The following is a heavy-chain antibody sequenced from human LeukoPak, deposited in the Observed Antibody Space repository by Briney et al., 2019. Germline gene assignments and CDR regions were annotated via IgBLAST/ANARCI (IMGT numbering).Heavy chain of an antibody. D-gene: IGHD3-16*01. CDR3: ARGRSWGQKKPVRSRDFDY. Sequence: PSETLSLTCAVYGGSFSGYYWSWIRQPPGKGLEWIGEINHSGSTNYNPSLKSRVTISVDTSKNQFSLKLSSVTAADTAVYYCARGRSWGQKKPVRSRDFDYWGQGTLVTVSS. V-gene: IGHV4-34*01. J-gene: IGHJ4*02. CDR2: INHSGST. CDR1: GGSFSGYY.